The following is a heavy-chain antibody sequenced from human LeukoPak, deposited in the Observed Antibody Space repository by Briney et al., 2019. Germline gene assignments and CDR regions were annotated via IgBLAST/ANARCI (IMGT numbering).Heavy chain of an antibody. CDR3: ASLFYYDSSGYSYYFDY. V-gene: IGHV4-59*01. CDR2: IYYSGST. CDR1: GASMSTYY. D-gene: IGHD3-22*01. J-gene: IGHJ4*02. Sequence: SETLSLTCTVSGASMSTYYWSWIRQPPGKGLEWIGYIYYSGSTNYNPSLKSRDTISVDTSKSQFSLKLSSVTAADTAVYYCASLFYYDSSGYSYYFDYWGQGTLVTVSS.